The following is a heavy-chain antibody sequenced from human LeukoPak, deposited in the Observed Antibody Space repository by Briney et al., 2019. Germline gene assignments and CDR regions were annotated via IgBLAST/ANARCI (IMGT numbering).Heavy chain of an antibody. D-gene: IGHD4-17*01. Sequence: GASVKVSYKASGGTFTSYAISWVRQAPGQGREWRGGSITIFGTANYAQMFQGRVTITTDESTSTAYMELSSLRSEDTAEYYCARNYGDYVEGNWFDPWGQGTLVTVSS. CDR3: ARNYGDYVEGNWFDP. CDR2: SITIFGTA. V-gene: IGHV1-69*05. CDR1: GGTFTSYA. J-gene: IGHJ5*02.